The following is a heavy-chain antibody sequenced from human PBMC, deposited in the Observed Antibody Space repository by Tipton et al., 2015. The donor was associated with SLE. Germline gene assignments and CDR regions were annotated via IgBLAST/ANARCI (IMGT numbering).Heavy chain of an antibody. CDR3: AKSLDNWNYEPYYDYGMDV. Sequence: RSLRLSCAASGFTFSSYGMHWVRQAPGKGLEWVAIISYDGSNKYYAESVKGRFTISRDNSKNTLYVQMNSLRAEDTAVYYCAKSLDNWNYEPYYDYGMDVWGQGTTVTVSS. V-gene: IGHV3-30*18. J-gene: IGHJ6*02. D-gene: IGHD1-7*01. CDR1: GFTFSSYG. CDR2: ISYDGSNK.